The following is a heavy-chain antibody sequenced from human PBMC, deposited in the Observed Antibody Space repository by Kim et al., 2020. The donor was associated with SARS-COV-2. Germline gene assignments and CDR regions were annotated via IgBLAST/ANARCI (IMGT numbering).Heavy chain of an antibody. J-gene: IGHJ4*02. CDR2: INSDGSST. D-gene: IGHD2-2*01. CDR1: GFTFSSYW. Sequence: GGSLRLSCAASGFTFSSYWRQWGRQAPGKGLVWVSRINSDGSSTSYADSVKGRFTISRDNAKNTLYLQMNSLRAEDTAVYYCARDGPAASIYLDYWGQGTLVTVSS. CDR3: ARDGPAASIYLDY. V-gene: IGHV3-74*01.